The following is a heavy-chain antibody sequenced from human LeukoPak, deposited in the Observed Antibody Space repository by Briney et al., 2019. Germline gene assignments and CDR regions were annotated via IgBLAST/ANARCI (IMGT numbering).Heavy chain of an antibody. J-gene: IGHJ4*02. D-gene: IGHD1-26*01. V-gene: IGHV3-74*01. CDR1: GFTFINYW. Sequence: PGGPLRLSCTASGFTFINYWIHWVRQPPGKGLVWVSRINNDGGDTIYADSVRGRFTISRDNAKNTLYLQMNSLRAEDTAVYYCARGWELPLVYFDYWGQETLVTVSS. CDR3: ARGWELPLVYFDY. CDR2: INNDGGDT.